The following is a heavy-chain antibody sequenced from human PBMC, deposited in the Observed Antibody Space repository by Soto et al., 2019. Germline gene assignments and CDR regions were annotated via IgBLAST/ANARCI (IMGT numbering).Heavy chain of an antibody. CDR2: IYDTGST. Sequence: PSETLSLTCSVSGSDITPYYWRWLRQSPGKGLEWIGHIYDTGSTSYNPSLKSRVTISVDTSKKQFSLRLSAVTAADTAVYYCARCPIDHNWFDPWGQGALVTVSS. V-gene: IGHV4-59*01. CDR1: GSDITPYY. D-gene: IGHD3-9*01. CDR3: ARCPIDHNWFDP. J-gene: IGHJ5*02.